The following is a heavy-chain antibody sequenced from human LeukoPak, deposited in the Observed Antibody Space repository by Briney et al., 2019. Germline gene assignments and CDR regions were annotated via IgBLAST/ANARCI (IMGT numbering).Heavy chain of an antibody. Sequence: ASVKVSCKASGYTFTDYYMHWVQQAPGKGLEWMGRVDPEDGETIYAEKFQGRVTITADTSTDTAYMELSSLRSEDTAVYYCATNSPVVPAGEYWGQGTLVTVSS. J-gene: IGHJ4*02. V-gene: IGHV1-69-2*01. CDR2: VDPEDGET. CDR1: GYTFTDYY. D-gene: IGHD2-2*01. CDR3: ATNSPVVPAGEY.